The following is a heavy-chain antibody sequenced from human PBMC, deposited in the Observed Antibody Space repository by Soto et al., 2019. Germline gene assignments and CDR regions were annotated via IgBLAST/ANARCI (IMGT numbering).Heavy chain of an antibody. J-gene: IGHJ4*02. CDR3: AKSVGSMIVGGWVVH. Sequence: QVQLVESGGGAVQPGRSLRLSCAASGFTFSSYGMHWVRQAPGKGLEWGAVISYDGSNKYYADSVKGRFTISRDNSKNTLYLQMNSLRAEDTAVYYCAKSVGSMIVGGWVVHWGQGTLVTVSS. CDR1: GFTFSSYG. CDR2: ISYDGSNK. V-gene: IGHV3-30*18. D-gene: IGHD3-22*01.